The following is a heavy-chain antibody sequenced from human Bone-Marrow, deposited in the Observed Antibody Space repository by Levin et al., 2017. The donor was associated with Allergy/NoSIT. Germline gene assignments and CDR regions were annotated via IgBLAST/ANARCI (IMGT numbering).Heavy chain of an antibody. CDR2: IYYTGST. D-gene: IGHD3-3*01. CDR3: ARVGRDHRDGVLARHNNYFYYGLDV. CDR1: GDSMRSGSYY. V-gene: IGHV4-31*03. J-gene: IGHJ6*02. Sequence: PSETLSLTCSVSGDSMRSGSYYWTWIRQQPGKGLEWVGYIYYTGSTYYNPSLKSRLSISVETSKNQFSLRLFSVTAADTAIYYCARVGRDHRDGVLARHNNYFYYGLDVWGRGTTVIVSS.